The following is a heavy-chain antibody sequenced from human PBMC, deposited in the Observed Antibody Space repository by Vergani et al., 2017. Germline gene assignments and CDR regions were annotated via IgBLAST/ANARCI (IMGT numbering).Heavy chain of an antibody. V-gene: IGHV1-69*06. J-gene: IGHJ4*02. CDR1: GGTFSSYA. CDR3: ARDRDLYQNTDIDY. CDR2: IIPIFGTA. Sequence: QVQLVQSGAEVKKPGSSVKVSCKASGGTFSSYAISWVRQAPGQGLEWMGGIIPIFGTANYAQKFQGRVTMTTDTSTSTAYMELRSLRSDDTAVYYCARDRDLYQNTDIDYWGQGTLVTVSS. D-gene: IGHD2-2*01.